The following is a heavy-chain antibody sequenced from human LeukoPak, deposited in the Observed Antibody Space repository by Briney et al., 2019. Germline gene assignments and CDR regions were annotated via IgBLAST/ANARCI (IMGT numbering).Heavy chain of an antibody. CDR3: ARENWVFDY. CDR2: VYRSGST. V-gene: IGHV4-38-2*02. J-gene: IGHJ4*02. Sequence: SETLSLTCVVSGYPLCGGYHWGWVRQPPGEGLEWIGSVYRSGSTYYNPCFKSRVTISVDTSKNQISLKVRAVTAADTAVYYCARENWVFDYWGQGILVTVSS. CDR1: GYPLCGGYH. D-gene: IGHD7-27*01.